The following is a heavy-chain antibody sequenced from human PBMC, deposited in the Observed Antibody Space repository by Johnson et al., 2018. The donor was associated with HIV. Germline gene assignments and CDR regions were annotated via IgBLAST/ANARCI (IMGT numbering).Heavy chain of an antibody. V-gene: IGHV3-33*08. J-gene: IGHJ3*02. CDR3: ARYSSGWQGLDAFDI. CDR2: IRYDGSNK. D-gene: IGHD6-19*01. CDR1: GFTFRSYA. Sequence: QVQLVESGGGLVQPGGSLRLSCAASGFTFRSYAMHWVRQAPGKGLEWVAFIRYDGSNKYYAESVQGRFNISRDNAKNSLYLQMNTLRAEDTALYYCARYSSGWQGLDAFDIWGRGTMVTVSS.